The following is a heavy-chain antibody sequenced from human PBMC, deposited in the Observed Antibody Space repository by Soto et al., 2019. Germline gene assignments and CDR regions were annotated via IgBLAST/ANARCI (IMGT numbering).Heavy chain of an antibody. J-gene: IGHJ4*02. CDR2: IYYSGST. CDR1: GGSISSYY. Sequence: SETLSLTCTVSGGSISSYYWSWIRQPPGKGLEWIGYIYYSGSTNYNPSLKSRVTISVDTSKNQFSLKLSSVTAADTAVYYCARCGRGYCSSTSCYEGDTFDYWGQGTLVTVSS. CDR3: ARCGRGYCSSTSCYEGDTFDY. V-gene: IGHV4-59*01. D-gene: IGHD2-2*01.